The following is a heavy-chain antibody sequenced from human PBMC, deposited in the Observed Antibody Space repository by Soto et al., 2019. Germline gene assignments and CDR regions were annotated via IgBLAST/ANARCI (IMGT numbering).Heavy chain of an antibody. J-gene: IGHJ6*03. CDR2: ISSSSSYI. D-gene: IGHD1-1*01. CDR1: GFTFSSYS. Sequence: EVQLVESGGGLVKPGGSLRLSCAASGFTFSSYSMNWVRQAPGKGLEWVSSISSSSSYIYYADSVKGRFTISRDNAKNSLYLQMNSLRAEDTAVYYCASSGGGEQGGYYYYYMDVWGKGTTVTVSS. V-gene: IGHV3-21*01. CDR3: ASSGGGEQGGYYYYYMDV.